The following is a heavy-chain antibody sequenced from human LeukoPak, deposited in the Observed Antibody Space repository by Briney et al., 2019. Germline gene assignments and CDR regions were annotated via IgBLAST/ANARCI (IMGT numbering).Heavy chain of an antibody. CDR3: AKVGTARGYYFDY. CDR1: GFTFSSYA. V-gene: IGHV3-23*01. J-gene: IGHJ4*02. CDR2: ISGSGGST. Sequence: SGGSLRLSCAASGFTFSSYAMSWVSQAPGKGLEWVSAISGSGGSTYYADSVKGRFTISRDNSKNTLYLQMNSLRAEDTAVYYCAKVGTARGYYFDYWGQGTLVTVSS. D-gene: IGHD6-6*01.